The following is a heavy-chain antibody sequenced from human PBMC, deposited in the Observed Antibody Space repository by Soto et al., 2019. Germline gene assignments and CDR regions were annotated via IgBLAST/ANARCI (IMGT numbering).Heavy chain of an antibody. Sequence: ASVKVSCKASGGTFSSYAISWVRQAPGQGLEWMGGIIPIFGTANYAQKFQGRVTITADESTSTAYMELSSLRSEDTAVYYCARTQWLTERPVYYGMDVWGQGTTVTVSS. D-gene: IGHD6-19*01. CDR1: GGTFSSYA. CDR3: ARTQWLTERPVYYGMDV. V-gene: IGHV1-69*13. J-gene: IGHJ6*02. CDR2: IIPIFGTA.